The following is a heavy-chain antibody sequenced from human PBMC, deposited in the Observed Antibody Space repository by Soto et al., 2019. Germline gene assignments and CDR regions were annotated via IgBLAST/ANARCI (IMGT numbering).Heavy chain of an antibody. D-gene: IGHD4-17*01. J-gene: IGHJ6*02. CDR2: INPSGGGT. CDR1: GYTFSNYY. V-gene: IGHV1-46*01. CDR3: ARGPKLTDFGDRGYYGMDV. Sequence: QVHLVQSGAEVKKPGASVTFPCKASGYTFSNYYMHWVRQAPGQGLEWVGIINPSGGGTTYAQNFQGRGTMTRDTSTCTVYMELNSRRSEDTAVYYCARGPKLTDFGDRGYYGMDVWGHGTTVTVSS.